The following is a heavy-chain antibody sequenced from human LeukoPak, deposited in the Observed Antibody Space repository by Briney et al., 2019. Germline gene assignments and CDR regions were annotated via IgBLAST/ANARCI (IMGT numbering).Heavy chain of an antibody. J-gene: IGHJ6*04. CDR3: AELGITMIGGV. Sequence: PGGSLRLSRAASGFTFSSYAMSWVPQAPGKGLEWVSAISSSGSTIYYADSVKGRFTISRDNAKNSLYLQMNSLRAEDTAVYYCAELGITMIGGVWGKGTTVTISS. CDR1: GFTFSSYA. D-gene: IGHD3-10*02. V-gene: IGHV3-48*03. CDR2: ISSSGSTI.